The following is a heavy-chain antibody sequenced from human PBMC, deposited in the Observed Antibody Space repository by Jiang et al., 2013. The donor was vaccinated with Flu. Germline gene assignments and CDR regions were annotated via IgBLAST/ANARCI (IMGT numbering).Heavy chain of an antibody. CDR2: INTNTGNP. CDR3: ARPFQIVGATTGLNY. J-gene: IGHJ4*02. D-gene: IGHD1-26*01. Sequence: MNWVRQAPGQGLEWMGWINTNTGNPTYAQGFTGRFVFSLDTSVSTAYLQISSLKAEDTAVYYCARPFQIVGATTGLNYWGQGTLVTVSS. V-gene: IGHV7-4-1*02.